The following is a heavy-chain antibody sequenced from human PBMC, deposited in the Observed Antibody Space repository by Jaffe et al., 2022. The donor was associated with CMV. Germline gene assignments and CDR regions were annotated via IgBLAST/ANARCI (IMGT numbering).Heavy chain of an antibody. V-gene: IGHV2-70*01. D-gene: IGHD6-13*01. J-gene: IGHJ6*02. CDR1: GFSLSTSGMC. CDR3: ARIPLGRIAAAGPNDYYYYYGMDV. CDR2: IDWDDDK. Sequence: QVTLRESGPALVKPTQTLTLTCTFSGFSLSTSGMCVSWIRQPPGKALEWLALIDWDDDKYYSTSLKTRLTISKDTSKNQVVLTMTNMDPVDTATYYCARIPLGRIAAAGPNDYYYYYGMDVWGQGTTVTVSS.